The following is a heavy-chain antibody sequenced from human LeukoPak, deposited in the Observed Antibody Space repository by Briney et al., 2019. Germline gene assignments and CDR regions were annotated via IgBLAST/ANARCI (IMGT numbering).Heavy chain of an antibody. CDR3: AKGVNDFGSGYQYYFDY. CDR2: ISGSGGTT. D-gene: IGHD3-3*01. V-gene: IGHV3-23*01. J-gene: IGHJ4*02. Sequence: GGSLRLSCAASGFTFSNYAVNWVRQAPGKGLEWVSAISGSGGTTYYADSVKGRFTISRDNSKNTLFLHMNSLRAEDTAVYYCAKGVNDFGSGYQYYFDYWGQGTLVTVSS. CDR1: GFTFSNYA.